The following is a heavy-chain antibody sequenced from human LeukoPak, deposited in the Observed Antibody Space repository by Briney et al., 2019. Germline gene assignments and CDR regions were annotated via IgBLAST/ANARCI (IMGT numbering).Heavy chain of an antibody. Sequence: ASVTVSCKTSGFTFTNHGFSGVRQAPGQRLEWMGWNSGYNDKTDYAQKFQGRVNLTTDRYTTTAYIELRSLTADDTAVYFCARDDPRNDGNEFFDYWGQGTLVTDSS. V-gene: IGHV1-18*04. D-gene: IGHD1-1*01. CDR3: ARDDPRNDGNEFFDY. J-gene: IGHJ4*02. CDR1: GFTFTNHG. CDR2: NSGYNDKT.